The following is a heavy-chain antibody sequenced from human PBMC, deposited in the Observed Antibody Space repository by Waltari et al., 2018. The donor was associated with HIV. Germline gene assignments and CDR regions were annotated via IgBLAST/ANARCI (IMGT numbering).Heavy chain of an antibody. D-gene: IGHD6-13*01. J-gene: IGHJ5*02. CDR3: AKDEAGAGSPEVWFDP. Sequence: EMQLLESGGGLVQPGGSLRLSCAAPGSTFSSYAMPWVRQAPGKGLEWVSGISDSTGRTYYGDSMKGRFTISRDNSKNTLYLQMSSLRVEDTAIYYCAKDEAGAGSPEVWFDPWGQGTLVTVSS. V-gene: IGHV3-23*01. CDR2: ISDSTGRT. CDR1: GSTFSSYA.